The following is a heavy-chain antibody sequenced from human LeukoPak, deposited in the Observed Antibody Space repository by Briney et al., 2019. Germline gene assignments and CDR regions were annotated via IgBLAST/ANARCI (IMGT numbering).Heavy chain of an antibody. CDR2: INHSGST. Sequence: PSETLSLTCAVYGGSFSGYYWSWIRQPPGKGLEWIGEINHSGSTNYNPSLKSRVTISVGTSKNQFSLKLSSVTAADTAVYYCAARDGSSGWWGQGTLVTVSS. D-gene: IGHD6-19*01. V-gene: IGHV4-34*01. J-gene: IGHJ4*02. CDR3: AARDGSSGW. CDR1: GGSFSGYY.